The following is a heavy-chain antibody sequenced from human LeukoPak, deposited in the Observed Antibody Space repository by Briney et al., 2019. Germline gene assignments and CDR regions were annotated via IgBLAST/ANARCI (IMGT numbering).Heavy chain of an antibody. CDR2: IIPTFGTA. J-gene: IGHJ4*02. Sequence: ASVKVSCKASGGTFSSYAISWVRQAPGQGLEWMGGIIPTFGTANYAQKFQGRVTITADEFTSTAYMELSSLRSEDTAVYYCARAESSGPERLVLVHFDYWGQGTLVTVSS. D-gene: IGHD1-1*01. V-gene: IGHV1-69*01. CDR3: ARAESSGPERLVLVHFDY. CDR1: GGTFSSYA.